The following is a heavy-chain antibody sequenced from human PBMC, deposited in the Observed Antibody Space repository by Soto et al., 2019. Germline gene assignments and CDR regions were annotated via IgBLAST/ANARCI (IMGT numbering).Heavy chain of an antibody. CDR1: GYTFTSYG. J-gene: IGHJ6*03. CDR2: ISAYNGNT. Sequence: QVQLVQSGAEVKKPGASVKVSCKASGYTFTSYGISWVRQTPGQGLECMGWISAYNGNTNQAQMLQGRATMTTVTCTSTAYMELRSLRSDDTAVYYCARDVQDYMDVWVKGTTVTVSS. V-gene: IGHV1-18*01. CDR3: ARDVQDYMDV.